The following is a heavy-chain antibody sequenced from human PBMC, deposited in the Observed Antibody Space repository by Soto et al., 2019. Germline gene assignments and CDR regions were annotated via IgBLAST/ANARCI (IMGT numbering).Heavy chain of an antibody. CDR3: AKTRGAMIYAISVYGMDV. D-gene: IGHD2-8*01. J-gene: IGHJ6*02. CDR2: ISGSADST. CDR1: GFSVRSFA. V-gene: IGHV3-23*01. Sequence: EVQLLEAGGGLIHAGGSLRLSCAASGFSVRSFAMNWVRQDPGQGLEGDCIISGSADSTFYEDSGKGRFTISRDNSKSTLYLQINSLRAGDTAVYYCAKTRGAMIYAISVYGMDVWGQGTTVTVSS.